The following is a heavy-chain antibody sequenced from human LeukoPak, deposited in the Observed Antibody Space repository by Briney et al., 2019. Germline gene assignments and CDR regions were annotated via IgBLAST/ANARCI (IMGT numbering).Heavy chain of an antibody. V-gene: IGHV3-23*01. CDR3: AKLVSDGSQRSYFDY. Sequence: PGGSLRLSCAASGFTFSSYAMSWVRQAPGKGLEWVSAISGSGGSTYYADSVKGRFTISRDNSKNTLYLQMNSLRAEDTAVYYCAKLVSDGSQRSYFDYWGQGTLVTVSS. J-gene: IGHJ4*02. CDR2: ISGSGGST. D-gene: IGHD1-1*01. CDR1: GFTFSSYA.